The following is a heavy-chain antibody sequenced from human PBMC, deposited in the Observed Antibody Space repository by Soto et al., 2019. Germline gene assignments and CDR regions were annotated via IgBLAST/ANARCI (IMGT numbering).Heavy chain of an antibody. Sequence: PGGSLRLSCAASGFTVSSNYMSWVRQAPGKGLEWVSVIYSGGSTYYADSVKGRFTISRDNSKNTLYLQMNSLRAEDTAVYYCASVAVAGTYYYYYGMDVWGQGTTVTVSS. J-gene: IGHJ6*02. CDR2: IYSGGST. D-gene: IGHD6-19*01. CDR1: GFTVSSNY. V-gene: IGHV3-66*01. CDR3: ASVAVAGTYYYYYGMDV.